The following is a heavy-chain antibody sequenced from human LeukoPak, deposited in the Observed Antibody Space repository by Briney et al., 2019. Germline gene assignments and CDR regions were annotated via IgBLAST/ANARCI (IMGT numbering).Heavy chain of an antibody. CDR3: ARHPRGRPINFDY. CDR1: GGSFSGYY. CDR2: INHSGST. V-gene: IGHV4-34*01. J-gene: IGHJ4*02. Sequence: SETLSLTCAVYGGSFSGYYWSWIRQPPGKGLEWIGEINHSGSTNYNPSLKSRVTISVDTSKNQFSLKLSSVTAADTAVYYCARHPRGRPINFDYWGQGTLVTVSS.